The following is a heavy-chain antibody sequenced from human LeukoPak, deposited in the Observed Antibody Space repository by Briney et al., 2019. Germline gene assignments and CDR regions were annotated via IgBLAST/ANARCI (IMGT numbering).Heavy chain of an antibody. Sequence: GESLKITHKGSGYSFTSYWIGWVRQMPGKGLEWMGIIYPGDSDTRYSPSFQGQVTISADKSISTAYLQWSSLKASDTAMYYCARHKGGQLLIFDPWGQGTLVTVSS. D-gene: IGHD2-2*01. V-gene: IGHV5-51*01. J-gene: IGHJ5*02. CDR3: ARHKGGQLLIFDP. CDR1: GYSFTSYW. CDR2: IYPGDSDT.